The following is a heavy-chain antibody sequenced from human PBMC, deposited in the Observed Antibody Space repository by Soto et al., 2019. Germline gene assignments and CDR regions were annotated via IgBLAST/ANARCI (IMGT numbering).Heavy chain of an antibody. CDR3: AKQVGAKCAY. CDR2: ISGSGGST. V-gene: IGHV3-23*01. D-gene: IGHD1-26*01. Sequence: EVQLLESGGGLVQPGGSLRLSCAASGFTFSSYAMSRVRQAPGKGLEWDSAISGSGGSTYYADSVKGRFTIARDHSTNTLYLQMNSKRAEDTAVYYCAKQVGAKCAYWGQGPLDTVSS. J-gene: IGHJ4*02. CDR1: GFTFSSYA.